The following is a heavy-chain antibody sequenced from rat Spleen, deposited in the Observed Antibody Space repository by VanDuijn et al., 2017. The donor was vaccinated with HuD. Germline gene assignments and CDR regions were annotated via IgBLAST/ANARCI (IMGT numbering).Heavy chain of an antibody. CDR3: ASSIFDY. J-gene: IGHJ2*01. CDR2: ISYEGSST. D-gene: IGHD3-1*01. V-gene: IGHV5-22*01. Sequence: EVQLVESGGGLVQPGRSLKLSCAASGFTFSDYYMAWVRQAPKKGLEWVASISYEGSSTYYGDSVKGRFTISRDNAKSTLYLQMNSLRSEDTATYYCASSIFDYWGQGVMVTVSS. CDR1: GFTFSDYY.